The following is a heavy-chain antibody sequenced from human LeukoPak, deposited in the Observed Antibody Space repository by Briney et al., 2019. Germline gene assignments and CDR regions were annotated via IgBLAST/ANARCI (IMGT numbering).Heavy chain of an antibody. V-gene: IGHV3-30*02. CDR1: GFTFSSYG. J-gene: IGHJ4*02. CDR3: AKDSRRDYYFDY. D-gene: IGHD3/OR15-3a*01. CDR2: IRYDGSNK. Sequence: GGSLRLSCAASGFTFSSYGMHWVRQPPGRGWEWVAFIRYDGSNKYYADSVKGRFTISRDNSKNTLYLQMNSLRAEDTAVYYCAKDSRRDYYFDYWGQGTLVTVSS.